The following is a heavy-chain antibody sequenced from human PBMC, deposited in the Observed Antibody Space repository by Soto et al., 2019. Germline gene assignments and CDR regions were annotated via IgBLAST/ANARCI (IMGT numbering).Heavy chain of an antibody. CDR2: IYAGDSDT. Sequence: GESLKISCDGSGYTFSDYWIGWVRHVPGKGLEWVGTIYAGDSDTRYGPSFEGQVTMSVDKSISTAYLHWSSLKASDSAIYYCARQHTLDSSAWHNWGQGTLVTV. V-gene: IGHV5-51*01. J-gene: IGHJ4*02. CDR3: ARQHTLDSSAWHN. CDR1: GYTFSDYW. D-gene: IGHD3-22*01.